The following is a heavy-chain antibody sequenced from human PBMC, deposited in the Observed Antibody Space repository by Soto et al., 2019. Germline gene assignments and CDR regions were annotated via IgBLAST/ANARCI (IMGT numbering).Heavy chain of an antibody. D-gene: IGHD2-15*01. V-gene: IGHV4-39*07. CDR2: LYHSGST. CDR1: GGSISSGSYF. CDR3: TAKPYCSGGSCRRSMRFDP. Sequence: SETLSLTCTVSGGSISSGSYFWGWIRQPPGAGLEWIGNLYHSGSTNYNPSLKSRVTISVDTSKNQFSLKLSSVTAADTAVYYCTAKPYCSGGSCRRSMRFDPWGQGTLVTVSS. J-gene: IGHJ5*02.